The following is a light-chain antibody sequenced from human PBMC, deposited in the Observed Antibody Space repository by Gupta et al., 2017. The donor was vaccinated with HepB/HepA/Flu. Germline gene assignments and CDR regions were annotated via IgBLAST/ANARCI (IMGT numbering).Light chain of an antibody. CDR3: QQRSSWPLT. V-gene: IGKV3-11*01. Sequence: EIVLTQSPATLSLSPGERATLSCRASQSLTRYLAWYQQKPGQAPRLLLYDVSNRATGIPARFSGSGSGTDFTLTISTLEPEDFAVYYCQQRSSWPLTFGGGTKVEIK. J-gene: IGKJ4*01. CDR2: DVS. CDR1: QSLTRY.